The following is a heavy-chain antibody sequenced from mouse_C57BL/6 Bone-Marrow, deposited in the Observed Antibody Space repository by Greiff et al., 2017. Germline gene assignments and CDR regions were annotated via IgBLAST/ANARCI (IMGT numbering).Heavy chain of an antibody. CDR2: IDPSYSYT. J-gene: IGHJ1*03. CDR3: ARENYGTWYFDV. V-gene: IGHV1-69*01. D-gene: IGHD1-1*01. Sequence: QVQLQQPGAELVMPGASVKLSCKASGYTFTSYGMHWVKQRPGQGLEWIGEIDPSYSYTNYNQKFKGKSTLTVDKSSSTTYMQLSSLTSEDSEVYYCARENYGTWYFDVWGTGTTVTVSS. CDR1: GYTFTSYG.